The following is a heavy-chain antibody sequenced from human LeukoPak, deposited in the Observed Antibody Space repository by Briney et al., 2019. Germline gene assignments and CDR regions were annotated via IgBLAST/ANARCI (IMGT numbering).Heavy chain of an antibody. V-gene: IGHV1-69*05. CDR1: GGTFSSYA. D-gene: IGHD1-1*01. CDR3: ASSGKVQLERRIIPYYFDY. J-gene: IGHJ4*02. Sequence: SVKVSCKASGGTFSSYAISWVRQAPGQGLEWMGGIIPIFGTANYAQKFQGRVTITTDESTSTAYMELSSLRSEDTAVYYCASSGKVQLERRIIPYYFDYWGQGTLVTVSS. CDR2: IIPIFGTA.